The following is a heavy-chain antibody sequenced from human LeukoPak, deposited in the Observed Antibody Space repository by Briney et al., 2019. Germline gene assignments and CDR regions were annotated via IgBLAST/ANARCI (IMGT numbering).Heavy chain of an antibody. V-gene: IGHV3-7*01. J-gene: IGHJ4*01. CDR2: IKQDGSEK. CDR1: GFNFNTYW. D-gene: IGHD3-10*01. Sequence: GGSLRLSCAASGFNFNTYWMSWVRQAPGKGLEWVANIKQDGSEKFYVDSMKGRFTISRDNSKNSLYLQMNSLRAEDTAMYYCXXXSAMLRGPEPIYYFDYWGQGTLVTVSS. CDR3: XXXSAMLRGPEPIYYFDY.